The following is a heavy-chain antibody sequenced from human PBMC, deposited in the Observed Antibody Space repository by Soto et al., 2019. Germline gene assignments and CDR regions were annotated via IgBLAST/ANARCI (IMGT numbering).Heavy chain of an antibody. CDR3: ARDRGYYDSSGYKKTFDY. V-gene: IGHV1-69*13. J-gene: IGHJ4*02. D-gene: IGHD3-22*01. CDR2: IIPIFGTA. CDR1: GGTFSSYA. Sequence: SVKVSCKASGGTFSSYAISWVRQAPGQGLEWMGGIIPIFGTANYAQKFQGRVTITADESTSTAYMELSSLRSEDTAVYYCARDRGYYDSSGYKKTFDYWGQGTLVTVSS.